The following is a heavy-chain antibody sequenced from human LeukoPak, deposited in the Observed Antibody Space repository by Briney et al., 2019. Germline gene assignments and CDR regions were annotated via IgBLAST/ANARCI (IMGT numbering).Heavy chain of an antibody. Sequence: QSGGSLRLSCAASGFTFSSYGMQWVRQAPGKGLEWVAVISHDGTVQYYADSVRGRFTISRDNSKNTLSLQMNSLRTEDTALYYCAKEGAAKTAARLDCWGQGTLVTVSS. D-gene: IGHD6-6*01. V-gene: IGHV3-30*18. CDR1: GFTFSSYG. J-gene: IGHJ4*02. CDR2: ISHDGTVQ. CDR3: AKEGAAKTAARLDC.